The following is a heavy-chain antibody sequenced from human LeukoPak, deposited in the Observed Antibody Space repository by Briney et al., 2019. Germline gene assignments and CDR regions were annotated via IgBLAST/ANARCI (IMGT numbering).Heavy chain of an antibody. J-gene: IGHJ4*02. V-gene: IGHV1-46*01. CDR3: ARGDETYYYDSSGYSDY. CDR1: GYTFTSYG. D-gene: IGHD3-22*01. CDR2: INPSDGST. Sequence: ASVKVSCKASGYTFTSYGISWVRQAPGQGLEWMGIINPSDGSTSYAQKFQGRVTMTRDMSTSTVYMELSSLRSEDTAVYYCARGDETYYYDSSGYSDYWGQGTLVTVSS.